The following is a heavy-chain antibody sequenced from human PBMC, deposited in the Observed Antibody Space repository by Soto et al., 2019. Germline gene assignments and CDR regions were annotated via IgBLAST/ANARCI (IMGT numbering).Heavy chain of an antibody. CDR3: ANPVRRTVSVAGPPPHC. V-gene: IGHV3-23*01. D-gene: IGHD6-19*01. J-gene: IGHJ4*01. CDR1: GFTFSTSA. CDR2: ISDNGGTT. Sequence: EVHLLQSGGGFGQPGGSLKLSCVASGFTFSTSAMSWVRQAPGKALEWVAGISDNGGTTYHVDSVRGRFSISRDNSMNTLYPDMLSLKSEDTAVYYCANPVRRTVSVAGPPPHCWGPGTRVTVSS.